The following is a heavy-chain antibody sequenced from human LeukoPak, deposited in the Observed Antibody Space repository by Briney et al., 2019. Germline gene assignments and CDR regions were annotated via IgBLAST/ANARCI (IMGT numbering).Heavy chain of an antibody. V-gene: IGHV3-7*01. D-gene: IGHD4-11*01. Sequence: GGSLRLSCTASGFTFSGYCMSWVRQAPGRGLEWVSNINEDGSGKDYVASVMGRFIISRDNAKNSLYLQMTNLRAEDTAIYYFAKLGVTTRSDGWGQRTLVT. CDR3: AKLGVTTRSDG. J-gene: IGHJ4*02. CDR1: GFTFSGYC. CDR2: INEDGSGK.